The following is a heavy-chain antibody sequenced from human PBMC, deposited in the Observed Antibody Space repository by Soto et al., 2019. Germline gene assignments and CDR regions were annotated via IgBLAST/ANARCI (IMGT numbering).Heavy chain of an antibody. V-gene: IGHV3-49*03. Sequence: HPGGSLRLSCTASGFTFGDYAMSWFRQAPGKGLEWVGFIRSKAYGGTTEYAASVKGRFTISRDDSKSIAYLQMNSLKTEDTAVYYCTRETYYDFWSGYYYYGMDVWGQGTTVTVSS. J-gene: IGHJ6*02. CDR3: TRETYYDFWSGYYYYGMDV. D-gene: IGHD3-3*01. CDR2: IRSKAYGGTT. CDR1: GFTFGDYA.